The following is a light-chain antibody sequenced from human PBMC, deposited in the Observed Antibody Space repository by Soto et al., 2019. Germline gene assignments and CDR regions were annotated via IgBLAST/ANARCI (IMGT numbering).Light chain of an antibody. CDR2: AAS. V-gene: IGKV1-39*01. Sequence: DIQMTQSPSSLSASVGDRLTITCRASQGISTYLNWYQQKPGKAPKXXIYAASTLQSGVPSRFSGSGSETDFTLTISSLQPEDFATYSCQQNYSATWTFGQGTKVDIK. CDR3: QQNYSATWT. J-gene: IGKJ1*01. CDR1: QGISTY.